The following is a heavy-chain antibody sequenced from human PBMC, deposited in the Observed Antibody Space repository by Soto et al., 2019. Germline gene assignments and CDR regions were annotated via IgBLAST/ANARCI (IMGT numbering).Heavy chain of an antibody. Sequence: EVQLVESGGGLVQPGRSLRLSCAASGFTFDDYAMHWVRQAPGKGLEWVSGISWNSGSIGYADSVKGRFTISRDNAKNSRYLQMNSLRAEDTAXXYCXXXRPNIAAAGTGDYWGQGTLVTVSS. D-gene: IGHD6-13*01. J-gene: IGHJ4*02. CDR1: GFTFDDYA. V-gene: IGHV3-9*01. CDR2: ISWNSGSI. CDR3: XXXRPNIAAAGTGDY.